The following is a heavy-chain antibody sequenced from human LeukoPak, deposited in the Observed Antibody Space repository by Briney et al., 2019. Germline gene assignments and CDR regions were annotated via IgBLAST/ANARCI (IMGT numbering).Heavy chain of an antibody. Sequence: PGGSLRLSCAASGFTVSNNYMSWVRQAPRKGLEGVSVIYIDGTTYYADSVRGRFTVSRDGSKNTLYLQMNSLRAEDTAVYYCARDHRGQLQYYHGMGVWGQGTTVTVSS. CDR1: GFTVSNNY. J-gene: IGHJ6*02. D-gene: IGHD3-16*01. V-gene: IGHV3-66*01. CDR3: ARDHRGQLQYYHGMGV. CDR2: IYIDGTT.